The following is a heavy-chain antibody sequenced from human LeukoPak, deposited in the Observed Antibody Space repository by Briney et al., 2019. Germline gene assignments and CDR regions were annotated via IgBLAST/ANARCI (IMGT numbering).Heavy chain of an antibody. D-gene: IGHD3/OR15-3a*01. CDR1: GYSISSGYY. CDR2: IYHSGST. CDR3: ARGTNWFDP. V-gene: IGHV4-38-2*02. Sequence: SETLSLTCTVSGYSISSGYYWGWIRQPPGKGLEWIGSIYHSGSTYYNPSIKSRITISVDTSKNQFSLKLSSVTAADTAVYYCARGTNWFDPWGQGTLVTVSS. J-gene: IGHJ5*02.